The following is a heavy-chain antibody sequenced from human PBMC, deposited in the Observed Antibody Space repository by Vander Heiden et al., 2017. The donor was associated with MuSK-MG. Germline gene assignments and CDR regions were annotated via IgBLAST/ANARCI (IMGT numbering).Heavy chain of an antibody. J-gene: IGHJ4*02. CDR1: GFTFSSYS. D-gene: IGHD3-16*01. Sequence: EVQLVESGGGLVKPGGSLRLSCAASGFTFSSYSMNWVRQAPGKWLEWVSSISSSSTYRYDADSVKGRFTISRDNAQNSLYLKMTSLRAEDTAVYYGARDQGRIYGYCVQGTLVTVSS. CDR2: ISSSSTYR. CDR3: ARDQGRIYGY. V-gene: IGHV3-21*01.